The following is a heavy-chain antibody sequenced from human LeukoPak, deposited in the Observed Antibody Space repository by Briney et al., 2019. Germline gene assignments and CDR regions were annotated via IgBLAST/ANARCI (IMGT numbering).Heavy chain of an antibody. Sequence: ASVKVSCKASGYTFTSYGISWVRQAPGQGLEWMGWISAYNGNTNYAQKLQGRVTMTTDTPTSTAYMELRSLRSDDTAVYYCARVSSSIVVVPAAISDAFDIWGQGTMVTVSS. D-gene: IGHD2-2*01. CDR2: ISAYNGNT. J-gene: IGHJ3*02. V-gene: IGHV1-18*01. CDR3: ARVSSSIVVVPAAISDAFDI. CDR1: GYTFTSYG.